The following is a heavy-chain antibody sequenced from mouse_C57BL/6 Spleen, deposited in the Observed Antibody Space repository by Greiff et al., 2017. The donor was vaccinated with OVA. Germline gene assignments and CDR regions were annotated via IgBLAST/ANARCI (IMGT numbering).Heavy chain of an antibody. CDR3: ALYDSVAY. J-gene: IGHJ3*01. CDR2: INPRSGST. Sequence: QVKLQQPGTELVKPGASVKLSCKASGYTFTSYGMHWVKQRPGQGLEWIGNINPRSGSTNYNEKFKSKATLTVDKASSTAYMQLSSLTSEDSAVYYCALYDSVAYWGQGTLVTVSA. V-gene: IGHV1-53*01. CDR1: GYTFTSYG. D-gene: IGHD2-12*01.